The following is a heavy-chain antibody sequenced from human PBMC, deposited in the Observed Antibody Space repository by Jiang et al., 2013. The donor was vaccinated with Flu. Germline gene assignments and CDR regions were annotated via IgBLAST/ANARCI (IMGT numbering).Heavy chain of an antibody. Sequence: LLKPSETLSLTCTISGDSLSSYYWSWIRQPPGKGLERIGYVYYSGTTNYNPSLKSRVTISVDTSKNQFSLKLNSVTAADTAVYYCARNGHKSYYYYGMDVWGQGTTVTVSS. CDR2: VYYSGTT. V-gene: IGHV4-59*01. D-gene: IGHD5-24*01. J-gene: IGHJ6*02. CDR1: GDSLSSYY. CDR3: ARNGHKSYYYYGMDV.